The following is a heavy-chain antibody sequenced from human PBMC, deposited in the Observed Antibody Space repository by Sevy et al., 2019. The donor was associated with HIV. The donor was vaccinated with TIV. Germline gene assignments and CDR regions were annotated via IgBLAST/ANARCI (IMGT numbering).Heavy chain of an antibody. CDR1: GGTFSSYA. V-gene: IGHV1-69*13. CDR2: IIPIFGTA. Sequence: ASVKVSCKASGGTFSSYAISWVRQAPGQGLEWMGGIIPIFGTANYAQKFQGRVTITADESTSTAYMELSSRRSEDTAVYYCARVRSNHLGYFDYWGQGTLVTVSS. CDR3: ARVRSNHLGYFDY. J-gene: IGHJ4*02. D-gene: IGHD2-2*01.